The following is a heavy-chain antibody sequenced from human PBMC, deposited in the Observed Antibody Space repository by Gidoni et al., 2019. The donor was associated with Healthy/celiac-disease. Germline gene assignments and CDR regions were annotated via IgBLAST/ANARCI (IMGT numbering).Heavy chain of an antibody. CDR1: GLTFSSYA. Sequence: EVQLLESGVALVQPGGSLRLPCAAPGLTFSSYAMSWVRQAPGKGLGWVSAISGSGGSTYYADSVKGRFTISRDKSKNTLYLQMNSLRAEDTAVYYCAKYNSRGTFDYWGQGTLVTVSS. CDR2: ISGSGGST. CDR3: AKYNSRGTFDY. V-gene: IGHV3-23*01. J-gene: IGHJ4*02. D-gene: IGHD1-1*01.